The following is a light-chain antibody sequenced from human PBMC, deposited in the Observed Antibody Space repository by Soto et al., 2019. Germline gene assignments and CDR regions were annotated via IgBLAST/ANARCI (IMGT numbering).Light chain of an antibody. J-gene: IGKJ3*01. CDR3: QLIGRSVT. V-gene: IGKV3-20*01. Sequence: DIVLTQSPGTLSLSPGGRATLSCRASQLVVTDYLHWYQQKPGQAPRLLIYGALNTATGIPDRFSGSGSLTALTLTIKGLEPEACAVYYCQLIGRSVTFGPGTKVDVK. CDR1: QLVVTDY. CDR2: GAL.